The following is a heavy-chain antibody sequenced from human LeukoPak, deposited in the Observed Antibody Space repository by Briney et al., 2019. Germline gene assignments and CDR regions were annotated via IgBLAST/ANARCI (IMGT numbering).Heavy chain of an antibody. V-gene: IGHV3-7*01. D-gene: IGHD3-10*01. Sequence: GGSLRLSCAASGFTFSSYWMSWVRQAPGKGLEWVANIKQDGSERYYVDSVKGRFTISRDNSKNTLYLQMNSLRAEDTAVYYCAKDYYYGSGSYYKSKYYYYYGMDVWGQGTTVTVSS. CDR1: GFTFSSYW. J-gene: IGHJ6*02. CDR2: IKQDGSER. CDR3: AKDYYYGSGSYYKSKYYYYYGMDV.